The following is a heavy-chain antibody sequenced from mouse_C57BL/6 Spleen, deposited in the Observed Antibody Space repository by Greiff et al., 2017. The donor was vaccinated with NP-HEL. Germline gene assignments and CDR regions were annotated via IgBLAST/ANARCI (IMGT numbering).Heavy chain of an antibody. J-gene: IGHJ2*01. CDR1: GYTFTSYG. V-gene: IGHV1-81*01. D-gene: IGHD1-1*01. Sequence: QVQLQQSGAELARPGASVKLSCKASGYTFTSYGISWVKQRTGQGLEWIGEIYPRSGNTYYNEKFKGKATLTADKSSSTAYMELRSLTSEDSAVYFCARYYGSSWDFDYWGQGTTLTVSS. CDR3: ARYYGSSWDFDY. CDR2: IYPRSGNT.